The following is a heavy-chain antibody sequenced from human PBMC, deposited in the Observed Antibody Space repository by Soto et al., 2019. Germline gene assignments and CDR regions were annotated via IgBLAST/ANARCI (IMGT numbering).Heavy chain of an antibody. D-gene: IGHD3-16*01. V-gene: IGHV4-59*01. J-gene: IGHJ4*02. CDR3: ARGRPQGGLDY. Sequence: SETLSLTCTVSGGSISSYYWSWIRQPPWKGLEWIGYIYYSGSTNYNPSLKSRVTISVDTSKNQFSLKLSSVTAADTAVYYCARGRPQGGLDYWGQGTLVTVSS. CDR1: GGSISSYY. CDR2: IYYSGST.